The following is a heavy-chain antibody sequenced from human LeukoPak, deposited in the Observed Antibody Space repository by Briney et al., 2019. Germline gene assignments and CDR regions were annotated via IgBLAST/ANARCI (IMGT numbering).Heavy chain of an antibody. CDR3: ARGEYSGGWSETYFDY. D-gene: IGHD6-19*01. CDR1: GFTFSSYA. J-gene: IGHJ4*02. Sequence: GGSLRLSCAASGFTFSSYAMHWVRQAPGKGLEWVAVISYDGSNKYYADSVKGRFTISRDNSKNTLYLQMNSLRAEDTAVYYCARGEYSGGWSETYFDYWGQGTLVTVSS. CDR2: ISYDGSNK. V-gene: IGHV3-30*04.